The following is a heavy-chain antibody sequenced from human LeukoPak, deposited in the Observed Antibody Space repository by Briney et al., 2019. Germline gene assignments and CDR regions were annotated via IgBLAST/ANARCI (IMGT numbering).Heavy chain of an antibody. CDR3: AKDRLVRGNSGFDY. Sequence: GGSMRLSCAASRFIFSSYAMSWVRHAPGKVLEWVSAISGSGGSTYYGDSVKGRFTISRDNSKNTLYLQMNSLRAEDTAVYYCAKDRLVRGNSGFDYWGQGTLVTVSS. CDR2: ISGSGGST. V-gene: IGHV3-23*01. J-gene: IGHJ4*02. CDR1: RFIFSSYA. D-gene: IGHD4-23*01.